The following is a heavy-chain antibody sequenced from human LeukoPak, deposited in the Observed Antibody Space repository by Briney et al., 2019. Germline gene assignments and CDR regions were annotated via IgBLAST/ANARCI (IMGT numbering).Heavy chain of an antibody. CDR3: ARAHMTTVTLGDY. D-gene: IGHD4-17*01. CDR2: INPNSGGT. J-gene: IGHJ4*02. V-gene: IGHV1-2*06. Sequence: ASVKVSCKASGYTFTGYYMHWVRQAPGQGLEWMGRINPNSGGTNYAQKFQGRVTLTRDTPISTVYMEVSGLTSDDTAVYYCARAHMTTVTLGDYWGQGTLVTVSS. CDR1: GYTFTGYY.